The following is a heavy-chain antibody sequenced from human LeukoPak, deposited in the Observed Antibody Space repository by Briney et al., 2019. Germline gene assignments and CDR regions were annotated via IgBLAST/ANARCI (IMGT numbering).Heavy chain of an antibody. V-gene: IGHV3-30-3*01. CDR3: ARAAYDFWSGYQIYYFDY. CDR2: ISYNGHQ. D-gene: IGHD3-3*01. Sequence: GGSLRLSCAASGFTFVNYGFHWVRQAPMKALEWVAFISYNGHQKYGDSVKGRLTISRNNSKNTVYLQMNSPRAEDTAVYYCARAAYDFWSGYQIYYFDYWGQGTLVTVSS. CDR1: GFTFVNYG. J-gene: IGHJ4*02.